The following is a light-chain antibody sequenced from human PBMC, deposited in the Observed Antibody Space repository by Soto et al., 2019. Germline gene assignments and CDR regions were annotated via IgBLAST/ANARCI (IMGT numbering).Light chain of an antibody. V-gene: IGLV8-61*01. CDR2: STN. CDR1: SGSVSTSYY. Sequence: QTVVTQEPSFSVSPGGTVTLTCGLSSGSVSTSYYPSWYQQTPGQAPRTLIYSTNTRSSGVPDRFSGSILGNKAALTITGAQADEESDYYGLRYRGSGIWLFGGGTKLTV. CDR3: LRYRGSGIWL. J-gene: IGLJ2*01.